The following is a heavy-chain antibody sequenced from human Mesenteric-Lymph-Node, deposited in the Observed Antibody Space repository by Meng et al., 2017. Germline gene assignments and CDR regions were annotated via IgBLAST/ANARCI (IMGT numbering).Heavy chain of an antibody. CDR3: ARKVKSVGAETYYSGMDV. D-gene: IGHD1-26*01. CDR2: IKQDGSEK. J-gene: IGHJ6*02. V-gene: IGHV3-7*01. Sequence: GESLKISCAASGFTFSSYWMSWVRQAPGKGLEWVANIKQDGSEKYYVDSVKGRFTISRDNAKNSLYLQMNSLRVEDTAVYYCARKVKSVGAETYYSGMDVWGQGTTVTVSS. CDR1: GFTFSSYW.